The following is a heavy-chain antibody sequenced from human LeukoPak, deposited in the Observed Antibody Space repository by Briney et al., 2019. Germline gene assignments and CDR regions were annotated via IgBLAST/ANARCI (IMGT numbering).Heavy chain of an antibody. CDR2: ISTYNGDT. V-gene: IGHV1-18*01. J-gene: IGHJ5*02. CDR3: AQLCSNGACRSGGFDP. D-gene: IGHD2-8*01. CDR1: GYTFTNYA. Sequence: ASVKVSCKASGYTFTNYAITWVRQAPGHGLQWMGWISTYNGDTNYAQKFQGRVTMTTDTSTRTAYMELRSLRSDDTAVYYCAQLCSNGACRSGGFDPWGQGTLVTVSS.